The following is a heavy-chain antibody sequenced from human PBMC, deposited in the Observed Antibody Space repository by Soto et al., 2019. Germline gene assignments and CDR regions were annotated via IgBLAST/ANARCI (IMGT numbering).Heavy chain of an antibody. CDR1: GYTFTSYG. Sequence: ASVKVSCKASGYTFTSYGISWVRQAPGQGLEWMGWISAYNGNTNYAQKLQGRVTMTTDTSTSTAYMELSSLRSEDTAVYYCAITQLELGWFDPWGQGTLVTVSS. CDR2: ISAYNGNT. D-gene: IGHD1-7*01. V-gene: IGHV1-18*01. CDR3: AITQLELGWFDP. J-gene: IGHJ5*02.